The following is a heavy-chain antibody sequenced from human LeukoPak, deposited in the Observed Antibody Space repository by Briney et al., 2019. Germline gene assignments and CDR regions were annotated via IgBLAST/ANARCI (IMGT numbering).Heavy chain of an antibody. CDR2: INHSGST. V-gene: IGHV4-34*01. Sequence: SETLSLTCAVYGGSFSGYYWSWIRQPPGKGLEWIGEINHSGSTNYNPSLKSRVTISVDTSKNQFSLKLSSVTAADTAVYYCARVVVPGWFDPWGQGNLVTVSS. D-gene: IGHD2-15*01. CDR1: GGSFSGYY. CDR3: ARVVVPGWFDP. J-gene: IGHJ5*02.